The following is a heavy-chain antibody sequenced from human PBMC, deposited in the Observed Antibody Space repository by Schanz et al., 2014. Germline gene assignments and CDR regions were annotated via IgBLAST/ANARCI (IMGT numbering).Heavy chain of an antibody. CDR3: ASSGAGYSSSWDFDY. CDR2: IIPSLGLA. J-gene: IGHJ4*02. Sequence: QVQLVQSGAEMKKPGASVKVSCKASGGTFSSYGINWVRQAPGQGLEWMGRIIPSLGLAKYEQKFQGRVTITADKSTFTAYMDVSSLRSEDTAVYYCASSGAGYSSSWDFDYWGQGTLVTVSS. D-gene: IGHD6-13*01. V-gene: IGHV1-69*09. CDR1: GGTFSSYG.